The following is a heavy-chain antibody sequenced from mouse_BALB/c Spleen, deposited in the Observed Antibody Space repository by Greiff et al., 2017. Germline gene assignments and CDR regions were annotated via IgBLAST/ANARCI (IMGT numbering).Heavy chain of an antibody. CDR2: IWAGGST. CDR1: GFSLTSYG. Sequence: VQLQESGPGLVAPSQSLSITCTVSGFSLTSYGVHWVRQPPGKGLEWLGVIWAGGSTNYNSALMSRLSISKDNSKSQVFLKMNSLQTDDTAMYYCARDPGTTGYAMDYWGQGTSVTVSS. CDR3: ARDPGTTGYAMDY. J-gene: IGHJ4*01. D-gene: IGHD2-12*01. V-gene: IGHV2-9*02.